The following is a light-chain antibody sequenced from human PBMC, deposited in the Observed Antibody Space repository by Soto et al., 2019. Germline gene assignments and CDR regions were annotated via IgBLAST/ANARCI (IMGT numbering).Light chain of an antibody. CDR1: SSDIGIYNY. CDR3: SSYTSRTTWV. J-gene: IGLJ3*02. Sequence: QSVLTQPASVSGSPGQSITISCTGTSSDIGIYNYVSWYQQHPGKAPKLMIYDVSNRPSGVSNRFSGSKSGNTASLTISGLQAEDEADYYCSSYTSRTTWVFGGGTKVTVL. V-gene: IGLV2-14*01. CDR2: DVS.